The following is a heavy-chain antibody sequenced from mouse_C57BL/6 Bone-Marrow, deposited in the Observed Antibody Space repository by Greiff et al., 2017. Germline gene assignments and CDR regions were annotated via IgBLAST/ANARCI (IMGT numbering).Heavy chain of an antibody. CDR1: GYTFTDHT. CDR3: ATPIYYDYDGVWDY. J-gene: IGHJ4*01. CDR2: IYPRDGST. Sequence: QVQLQQSDAELVKPGASVKISCKVSGYTFTDHTIHWMKQRPEQGLEWIGYIYPRDGSTKYNEKFKGKATLTADKSSSTAYMPLNSLTSEDSAVYFCATPIYYDYDGVWDYWGQGTSVTVSS. D-gene: IGHD2-4*01. V-gene: IGHV1-78*01.